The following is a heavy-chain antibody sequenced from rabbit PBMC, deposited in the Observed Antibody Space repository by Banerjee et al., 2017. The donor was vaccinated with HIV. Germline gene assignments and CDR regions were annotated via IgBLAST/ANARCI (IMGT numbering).Heavy chain of an antibody. D-gene: IGHD4-1*01. V-gene: IGHV1S45*01. CDR1: GVSFSDKDV. CDR3: ARDLTDVIGWNFGW. J-gene: IGHJ6*01. CDR2: IDTSSGNT. Sequence: GQVEESGGGLVKPEGSLTLTCKASGVSFSDKDVMCWVRQAPGKGLEWIGCIDTSSGNTASATWAKGRFTISKTSSTTVTLQMTSLTVADTATYFCARDLTDVIGWNFGWWGPGTLVTVS.